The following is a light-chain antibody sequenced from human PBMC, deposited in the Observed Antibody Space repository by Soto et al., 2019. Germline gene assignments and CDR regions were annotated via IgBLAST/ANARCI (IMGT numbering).Light chain of an antibody. CDR1: LRIGGT. V-gene: IGKV3-15*01. Sequence: EIVRTQSPATLSVSPGERASLSCTAGLRIGGTVACYQHKLGQAPSLLIYGASTRATGIPARFRGSGSGTEYTLNISSLQSEDFAVYFCLQYNKWPDTFGQGTKLQIK. J-gene: IGKJ2*01. CDR3: LQYNKWPDT. CDR2: GAS.